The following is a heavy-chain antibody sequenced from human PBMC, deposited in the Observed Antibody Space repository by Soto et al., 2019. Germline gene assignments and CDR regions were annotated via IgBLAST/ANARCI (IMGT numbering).Heavy chain of an antibody. V-gene: IGHV3-74*01. CDR3: ARGKDRGSYFLDS. D-gene: IGHD3-16*01. CDR1: GFTFSSYW. Sequence: VQLLESGGGLVQPGGSLRLSCAASGFTFSSYWMHWVRQAPGKGLVCVSRISSDGSSTTYADSVRGRFTISRDNAKNTLSLQINSLRAEDTAVYYCARGKDRGSYFLDSWGQVPLVTVSS. CDR2: ISSDGSST. J-gene: IGHJ4*02.